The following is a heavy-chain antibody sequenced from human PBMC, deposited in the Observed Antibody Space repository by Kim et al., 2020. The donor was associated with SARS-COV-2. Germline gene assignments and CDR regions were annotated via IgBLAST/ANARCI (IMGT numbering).Heavy chain of an antibody. D-gene: IGHD3-10*01. CDR3: ARTGATRDWFDP. Sequence: NYAQKLQGRVTMTTDTSTSTAYMERRSLRSDDTAVYYCARTGATRDWFDPWGQGTLVTVSS. V-gene: IGHV1-18*01. J-gene: IGHJ5*02.